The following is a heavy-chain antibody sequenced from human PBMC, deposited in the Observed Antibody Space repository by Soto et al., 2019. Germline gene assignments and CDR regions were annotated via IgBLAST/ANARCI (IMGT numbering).Heavy chain of an antibody. J-gene: IGHJ5*02. CDR3: ARDQGESIAANWFDP. CDR1: GGTFSSYR. Sequence: SVKVSCKASGGTFSSYRISWVRQAPGQGLEWMGRIIPIVDIANYAQKFQGRVTITADKFTSTAYMELSSLRSEDTAVYYCARDQGESIAANWFDPWGQGTLVTVSS. V-gene: IGHV1-69*04. CDR2: IIPIVDIA. D-gene: IGHD6-6*01.